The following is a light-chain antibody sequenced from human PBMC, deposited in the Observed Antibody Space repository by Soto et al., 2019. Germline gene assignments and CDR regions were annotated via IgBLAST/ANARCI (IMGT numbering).Light chain of an antibody. CDR2: AAV. J-gene: IGKJ1*01. Sequence: DIQMTQSPFSLSASVGDRVTITCRASQSISSYLNWYQQKPGKPPKLLIYAAVSLESGVPSRFSGSGSGTEFTLTIRSLKPDEFATYYCQQYNSYWTVGQGTKGDIK. V-gene: IGKV1-9*01. CDR3: QQYNSYWT. CDR1: QSISSY.